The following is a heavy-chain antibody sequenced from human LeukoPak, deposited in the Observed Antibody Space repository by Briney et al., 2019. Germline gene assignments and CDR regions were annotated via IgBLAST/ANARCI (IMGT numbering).Heavy chain of an antibody. CDR1: GFTFSSYA. V-gene: IGHV3-66*01. CDR2: IYSGGVT. Sequence: GGSLRLSCAASGFTFSSYAMSWVRQAPGKGLEWVSIIYSGGVTNYADSVRGRFTISRDNSKNTLYLQMNSLRAEDTAVYYCARGPPFDPWGQGTLVTVSS. J-gene: IGHJ5*02. CDR3: ARGPPFDP.